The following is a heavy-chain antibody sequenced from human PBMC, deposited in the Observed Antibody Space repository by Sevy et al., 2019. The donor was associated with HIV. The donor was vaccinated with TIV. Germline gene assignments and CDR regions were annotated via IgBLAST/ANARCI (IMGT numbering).Heavy chain of an antibody. D-gene: IGHD3-9*01. CDR1: GFIFSGSA. CDR3: TASMKTDVLRYFDWLEEPPFDH. V-gene: IGHV3-73*01. J-gene: IGHJ4*02. Sequence: GGSLRLSCAASGFIFSGSAMHWVGQASGKGLEWVGRIRSRVNSHATAYAASVKGRFTISRDDSENTAFLQMSSLKTEDTSVYYCTASMKTDVLRYFDWLEEPPFDHWGQGALVTVSS. CDR2: IRSRVNSHAT.